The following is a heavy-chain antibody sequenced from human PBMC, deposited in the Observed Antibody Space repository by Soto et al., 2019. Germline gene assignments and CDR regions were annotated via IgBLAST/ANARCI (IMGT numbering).Heavy chain of an antibody. CDR3: ARLPPPTYCSGSTCSGY. V-gene: IGHV5-10-1*03. CDR2: IDPDDSYT. D-gene: IGHD2-15*01. J-gene: IGHJ4*02. Sequence: EVQLVQSGAEVRKPGESLRISCKGSGYSFTHYWINWVRQMPGKGLEWMGRIDPDDSYTNYRPSFQDHIIISVDKSISTAYLQWSGLQASDTAIYYCARLPPPTYCSGSTCSGYWGQGTLVTVSS. CDR1: GYSFTHYW.